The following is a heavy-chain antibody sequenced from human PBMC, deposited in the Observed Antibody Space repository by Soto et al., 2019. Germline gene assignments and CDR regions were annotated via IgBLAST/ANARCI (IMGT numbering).Heavy chain of an antibody. CDR3: AMGLAAAGPLDY. CDR2: ISGSGGTP. Sequence: LGGSLRLSCAASGFTFSSSAMSWVRQAPGRGLEWFSTISGSGGTPYYADSVKGRFTISRDNSKNTLYLVLNSLRAEDTAVYYCAMGLAAAGPLDYWGQGTLVTVSS. V-gene: IGHV3-23*01. CDR1: GFTFSSSA. D-gene: IGHD6-13*01. J-gene: IGHJ4*02.